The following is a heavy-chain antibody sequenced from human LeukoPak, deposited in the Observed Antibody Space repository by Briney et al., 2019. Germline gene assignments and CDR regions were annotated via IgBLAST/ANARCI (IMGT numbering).Heavy chain of an antibody. V-gene: IGHV3-48*02. Sequence: PGGSLRLSCAASGFTFSSYAMLWVRQAPGKGLEWVSYISTSGSPTHYADSVKGRFTISRDNAKNSLYLQMTSLRDEDTALYYCARPTFSFYSSGYFDYWGQGTLVTVSS. D-gene: IGHD3-22*01. J-gene: IGHJ4*02. CDR3: ARPTFSFYSSGYFDY. CDR1: GFTFSSYA. CDR2: ISTSGSPT.